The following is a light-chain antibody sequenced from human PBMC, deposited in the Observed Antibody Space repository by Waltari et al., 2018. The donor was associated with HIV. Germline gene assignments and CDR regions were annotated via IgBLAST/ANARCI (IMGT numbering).Light chain of an antibody. J-gene: IGKJ5*01. CDR2: WAS. V-gene: IGKV4-1*01. Sequence: DIVMTQSPDTLAVCLGERATINCKSSQSVLYSSNNKNYLAWYQQKSGQPPKLLISWASTRESGVPDRFSGSGSGTDFTLTISSLQAEDVAVYYCQQHYDSPITFGQGTRLEIK. CDR1: QSVLYSSNNKNY. CDR3: QQHYDSPIT.